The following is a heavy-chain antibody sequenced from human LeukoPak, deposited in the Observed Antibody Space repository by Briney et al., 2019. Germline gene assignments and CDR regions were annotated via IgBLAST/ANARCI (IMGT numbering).Heavy chain of an antibody. D-gene: IGHD3-10*01. J-gene: IGHJ3*02. V-gene: IGHV3-48*03. CDR2: ISSSGSTI. CDR1: GFTFSSYE. Sequence: GGSLRLSCAASGFTFSSYEMNWVRQAPGKGLEWVSYISSSGSTIYYADSVKGRFTISRDNAKNSLYLQMNSLRAEDTAVYYCAKDHYVSGRYDAFDIWGQGTMVTVSS. CDR3: AKDHYVSGRYDAFDI.